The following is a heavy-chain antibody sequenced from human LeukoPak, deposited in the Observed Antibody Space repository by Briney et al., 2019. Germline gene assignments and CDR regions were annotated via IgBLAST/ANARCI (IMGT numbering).Heavy chain of an antibody. CDR1: GFTFSDYY. CDR3: AKDGYSSSWSRYFDY. CDR2: ISSSGSTI. Sequence: GGSLRLSCAASGFTFSDYYMSWIRQAPGKGLEWVSYISSSGSTIYYADSVKGRFTISRDNAKNSLYLQMNSLRAEDTALYYCAKDGYSSSWSRYFDYWGQGTLVTVSS. V-gene: IGHV3-11*01. J-gene: IGHJ4*02. D-gene: IGHD6-13*01.